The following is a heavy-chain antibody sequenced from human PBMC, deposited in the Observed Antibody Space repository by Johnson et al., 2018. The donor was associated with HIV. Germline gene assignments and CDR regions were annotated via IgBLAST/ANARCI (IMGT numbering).Heavy chain of an antibody. V-gene: IGHV3-7*01. CDR1: GFTFSSYW. D-gene: IGHD6-6*01. Sequence: VQLVESGGGLVQPGGSLRLSCLASGFTFSSYWMSWVRQAPGKGLEWVANIKQDRSEKYYVDSVKGRFTISRDNAKNSLYLQMNSLRAGDTAVYYCARAWYSGSAFDIWGQGPMVTVSS. CDR3: ARAWYSGSAFDI. CDR2: IKQDRSEK. J-gene: IGHJ3*02.